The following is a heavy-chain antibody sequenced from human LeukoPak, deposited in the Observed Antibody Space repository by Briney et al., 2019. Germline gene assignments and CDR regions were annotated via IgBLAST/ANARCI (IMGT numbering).Heavy chain of an antibody. V-gene: IGHV4-34*01. D-gene: IGHD5-18*01. CDR1: GGSFSGYY. J-gene: IGHJ4*02. CDR2: INHSGST. Sequence: SETLSLTCAVYGGSFSGYYWSWIRQPPGKGLEWIGEINHSGSTNYNPSLKSRVTISVDTSKNQFSLKLSSVTAADTAVYYCARGGYSYGSYFDYWGQGTLVTVSS. CDR3: ARGGYSYGSYFDY.